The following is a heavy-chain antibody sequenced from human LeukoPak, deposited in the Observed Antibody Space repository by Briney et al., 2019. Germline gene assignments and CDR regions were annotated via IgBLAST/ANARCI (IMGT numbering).Heavy chain of an antibody. Sequence: ASVKVSCKASGYTFTSYGISWVRQAPGQGLEWMGWISAYNGNTNYAQKLQGRVTMTTDTSTSTAYMELRSLRSDDTAVYYCARDCSGGSCYSVIDYWGQGTPVTVSS. V-gene: IGHV1-18*01. D-gene: IGHD2-15*01. CDR2: ISAYNGNT. CDR3: ARDCSGGSCYSVIDY. J-gene: IGHJ4*02. CDR1: GYTFTSYG.